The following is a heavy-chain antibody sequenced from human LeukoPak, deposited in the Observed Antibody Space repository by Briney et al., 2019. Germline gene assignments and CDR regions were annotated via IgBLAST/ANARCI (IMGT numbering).Heavy chain of an antibody. CDR3: ARGDRGYFDY. V-gene: IGHV4-34*01. J-gene: IGHJ4*02. CDR2: INHSGST. CDR1: GRSFSGYY. D-gene: IGHD1-14*01. Sequence: PSETLSLTCAVYGRSFSGYYWSWIRQPPGKGLEWIGEINHSGSTNYNPSLKSRVTISVDTSKNQFPLKLSSVTAADTAVYYCARGDRGYFDYWGQGTLVTVSS.